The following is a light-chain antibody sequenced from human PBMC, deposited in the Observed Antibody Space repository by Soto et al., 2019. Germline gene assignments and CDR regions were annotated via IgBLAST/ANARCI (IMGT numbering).Light chain of an antibody. CDR3: QQYGSSRT. CDR1: QSVSSN. J-gene: IGKJ1*01. Sequence: TVMTHSPATLSVSPRYRSTLSFRASQSVSSNLAWYQQKPGQPPRLLIYDISTRATGIPTRFSGSGSGTEFTLTISSLQSEDFAVYYCQQYGSSRTFGQGTKVDIK. CDR2: DIS. V-gene: IGKV3D-15*01.